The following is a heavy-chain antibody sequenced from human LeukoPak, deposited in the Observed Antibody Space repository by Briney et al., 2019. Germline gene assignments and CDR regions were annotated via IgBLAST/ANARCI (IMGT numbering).Heavy chain of an antibody. J-gene: IGHJ4*02. D-gene: IGHD3-10*01. CDR1: GFTFSSYG. CDR3: AKVAKYYYGSETYYFFEH. Sequence: GGSLRLSCAASGFTFSSYGMHWVRQAPGKGLEWVAVISYDGSNKYYADSVKGRFTISRDNAKNSLYLQMNSLRVEDTAVYYCAKVAKYYYGSETYYFFEHWGQGTPVTASS. CDR2: ISYDGSNK. V-gene: IGHV3-30*18.